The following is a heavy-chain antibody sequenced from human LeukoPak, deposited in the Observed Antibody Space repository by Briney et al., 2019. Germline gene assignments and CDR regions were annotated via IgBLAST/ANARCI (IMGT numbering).Heavy chain of an antibody. J-gene: IGHJ3*02. CDR3: ARVEWFGELSPFDI. V-gene: IGHV4-59*08. D-gene: IGHD3-10*01. CDR2: IYYSGST. Sequence: SETLSLTCTVSGGSISSYYWSWIRQPPGKGLEWIGYIYYSGSTKYNPSLRSRVTISADTSKNQFSLKLSSVTAADTAVYYCARVEWFGELSPFDIWGQGTMVTVSS. CDR1: GGSISSYY.